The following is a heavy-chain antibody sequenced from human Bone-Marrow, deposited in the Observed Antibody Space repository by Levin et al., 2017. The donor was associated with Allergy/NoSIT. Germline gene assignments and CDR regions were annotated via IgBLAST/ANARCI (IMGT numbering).Heavy chain of an antibody. D-gene: IGHD3-22*01. CDR3: AIQKWVSACFDP. CDR1: GGSIDDYY. J-gene: IGHJ5*02. CDR2: VHYTGRT. V-gene: IGHV4-59*01. Sequence: SETLSLTCTVSGGSIDDYYWSWIRQPPGKAPQWIGGVHYTGRTNYNPSMNNRVRISVDTSKNQFSLRLTSVTAADTALYYSAIQKWVSACFDPWGQGTLVIVSS.